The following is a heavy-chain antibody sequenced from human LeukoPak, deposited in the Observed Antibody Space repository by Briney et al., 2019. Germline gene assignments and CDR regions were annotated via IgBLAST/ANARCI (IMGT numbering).Heavy chain of an antibody. CDR2: MNPNSGNT. D-gene: IGHD3-22*01. V-gene: IGHV1-8*01. J-gene: IGHJ4*02. Sequence: GASVKVSCKASGYTFTSYDINWVRPATGQGLEWMGWMNPNSGNTGYAQKFQGRVTMTRNTSISTAYMELSSLRSEDTAVYYCARGGYYDSSGHYRIDYWGQGTLVTVSS. CDR3: ARGGYYDSSGHYRIDY. CDR1: GYTFTSYD.